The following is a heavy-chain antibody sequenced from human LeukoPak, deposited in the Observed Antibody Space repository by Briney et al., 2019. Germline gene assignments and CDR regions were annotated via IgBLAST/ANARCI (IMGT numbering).Heavy chain of an antibody. J-gene: IGHJ5*02. CDR3: AKGGLILKKNWFDP. V-gene: IGHV3-23*01. CDR2: ISGSGGST. Sequence: GGSLRPSCAASGFTFSSYAMSWVRQAPGKGLEWVSAISGSGGSTYYADSVKGRFTISRDNSKNTLYLQMNSLRAEDTAVYYCAKGGLILKKNWFDPWGQGTLVTVSS. CDR1: GFTFSSYA. D-gene: IGHD2-21*01.